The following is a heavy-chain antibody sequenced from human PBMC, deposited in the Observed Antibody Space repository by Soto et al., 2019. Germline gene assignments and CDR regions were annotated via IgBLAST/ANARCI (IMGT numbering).Heavy chain of an antibody. CDR3: ARAHRIAAAYIIDY. Sequence: SETLSLTCTVSGGSISSGGYYWSWIRQHPGKGLEWIGYIYYSGSTYYNPSLKSRVTISVDTSKNQFSLKLSSVTAADTAVYYCARAHRIAAAYIIDYWGQGTLVTVSS. CDR2: IYYSGST. J-gene: IGHJ4*02. D-gene: IGHD6-13*01. V-gene: IGHV4-31*03. CDR1: GGSISSGGYY.